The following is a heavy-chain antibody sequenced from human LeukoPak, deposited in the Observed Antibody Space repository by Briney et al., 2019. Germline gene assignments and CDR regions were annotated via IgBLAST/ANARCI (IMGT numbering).Heavy chain of an antibody. CDR1: GYTFTSYD. J-gene: IGHJ4*02. D-gene: IGHD2-15*01. CDR2: MNPNSGNT. V-gene: IGHV1-8*03. CDR3: ARARPPYCSGGSCYSGLGY. Sequence: GASVKVSCKASGYTFTSYDINWVRQATGQGLEWMGWMNPNSGNTGYAQKFQGRVTITRNTSISTAYMELSSLRSEDTAVYYCARARPPYCSGGSCYSGLGYWGQGTLVTVSS.